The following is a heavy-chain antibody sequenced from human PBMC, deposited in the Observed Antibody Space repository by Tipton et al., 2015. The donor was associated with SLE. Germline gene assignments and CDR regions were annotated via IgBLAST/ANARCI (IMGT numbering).Heavy chain of an antibody. J-gene: IGHJ5*02. D-gene: IGHD2-15*01. Sequence: TLSLTCTVSGGPISGYYWSWIRQPPGEGLECIGYVYSSEDTHYNPSLKSRVSMSIDTSKNQFSLKVNSVTAADTAIYYCARGPGFCNGGNCQGDRRWFDPWGQGILVTVSS. CDR1: GGPISGYY. CDR3: ARGPGFCNGGNCQGDRRWFDP. CDR2: VYSSEDT. V-gene: IGHV4-59*01.